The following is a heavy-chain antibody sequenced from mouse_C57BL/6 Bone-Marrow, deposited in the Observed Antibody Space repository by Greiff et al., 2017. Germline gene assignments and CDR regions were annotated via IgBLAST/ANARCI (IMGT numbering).Heavy chain of an antibody. Sequence: EVMLVESGGGLVQPGESLKLSCESTEYAFPSHDMSWVRKTPEKRLELVAAINSDGGSTYYPDTMAKRFIISRDHTKKTLYLQMSSLGSDDTALYYCARHDGYTAYWGQGTLVTVSA. CDR2: INSDGGST. CDR3: ARHDGYTAY. J-gene: IGHJ3*01. CDR1: EYAFPSHD. D-gene: IGHD2-3*01. V-gene: IGHV5-2*01.